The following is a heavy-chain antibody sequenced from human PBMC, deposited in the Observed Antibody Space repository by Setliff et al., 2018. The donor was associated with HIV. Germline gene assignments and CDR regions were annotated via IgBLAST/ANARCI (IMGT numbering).Heavy chain of an antibody. Sequence: ASVKVSCKASGYCDMHWVRQAPGQGLEWMGIINPSGDGADYARKFQGRVTMTKDTSTSTVYMDMKNLTVDDTAVYYCTCGTGWYYFDGWGQGTQVTVS. CDR1: GYCD. J-gene: IGHJ4*02. CDR3: TCGTGWYYFDG. D-gene: IGHD6-19*01. CDR2: INPSGDGA. V-gene: IGHV1-46*03.